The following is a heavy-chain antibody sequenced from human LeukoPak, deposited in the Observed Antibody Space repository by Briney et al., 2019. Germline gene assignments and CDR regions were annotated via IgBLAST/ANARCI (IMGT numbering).Heavy chain of an antibody. CDR2: INPNSGGT. V-gene: IGHV1-2*02. Sequence: ASVKVSCKASGYTFTGYYMHWVRQAPGQGLEWMGWINPNSGGTNYAQKFQGRVTMTRDTSISTAYMELSRLRSDDTAVYYCARGDEWFGELIDYWGRGTLVTVSS. J-gene: IGHJ4*02. D-gene: IGHD3-10*01. CDR3: ARGDEWFGELIDY. CDR1: GYTFTGYY.